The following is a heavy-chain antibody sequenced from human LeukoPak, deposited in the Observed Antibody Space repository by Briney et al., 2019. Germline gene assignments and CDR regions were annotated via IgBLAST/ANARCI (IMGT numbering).Heavy chain of an antibody. D-gene: IGHD5-24*01. V-gene: IGHV3-21*01. CDR2: ISSSSSYI. J-gene: IGHJ4*02. CDR3: ASSPEPEDGYNTYFDY. Sequence: PGGSLRLSCAASGFTFSSYSMNWVRQAPGKGLEWVSSISSSSSYIYYADSVKGRFTISRDNAKNSLYLQMNSLRAEDTAVYYCASSPEPEDGYNTYFDYWGQGTLVTVSS. CDR1: GFTFSSYS.